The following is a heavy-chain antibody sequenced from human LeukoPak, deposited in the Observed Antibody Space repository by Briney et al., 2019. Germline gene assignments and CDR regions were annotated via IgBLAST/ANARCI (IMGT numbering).Heavy chain of an antibody. V-gene: IGHV3-15*01. Sequence: GGSLRLSCAASGFTVSSNYMSWVRQAPGKGLEWVARITASGTENFAAPVKARFTASRDDSKSTVYLQMNSLTTEDTAVYYCTTAPTRGWLPHFDYWGQGTVVTVSS. CDR2: ITASGTE. J-gene: IGHJ4*02. CDR3: TTAPTRGWLPHFDY. D-gene: IGHD5-24*01. CDR1: GFTVSSNY.